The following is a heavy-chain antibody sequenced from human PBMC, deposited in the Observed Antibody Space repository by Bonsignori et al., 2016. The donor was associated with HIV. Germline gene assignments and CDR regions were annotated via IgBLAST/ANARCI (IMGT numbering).Heavy chain of an antibody. D-gene: IGHD3-3*01. V-gene: IGHV1-18*01. Sequence: WVRQAPGQGLEWMGWISASNGNTNYAQNLQGRVSMTTDTSTSTFYMELRSLRSDDTAVYFCARGMTIFGAAHPPDYWGQGTLVTVSS. CDR2: ISASNGNT. J-gene: IGHJ4*02. CDR3: ARGMTIFGAAHPPDY.